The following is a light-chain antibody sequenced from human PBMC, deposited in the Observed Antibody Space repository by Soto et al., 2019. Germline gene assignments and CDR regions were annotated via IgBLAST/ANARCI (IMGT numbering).Light chain of an antibody. CDR1: QSVTNSY. CDR2: DAS. Sequence: EIGLTQSPGTLSLSPGERATLSCRASQSVTNSYLAWYQQKPGQAPRIFIYDASRRDTGIPERFSGSGSGTDFTLTLRRLHAEDFDLYYCQQYGRSLPFGEGTQVESK. CDR3: QQYGRSLP. V-gene: IGKV3-20*01. J-gene: IGKJ4*01.